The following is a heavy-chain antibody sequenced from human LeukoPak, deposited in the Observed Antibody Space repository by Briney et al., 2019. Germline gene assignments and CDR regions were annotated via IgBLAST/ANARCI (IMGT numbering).Heavy chain of an antibody. CDR1: GFIFRNYW. D-gene: IGHD2-21*02. Sequence: GGSLRLSCAASGFIFRNYWMSWVRQAPGKGLEWVANIKQDGSDTYYVDSVKGRFTISRDNAKNSLYLQMNTLRVEDTAVYYCARDGLASCGGDCYSRYYYYYGMDVWGQGTTVTVSS. CDR3: ARDGLASCGGDCYSRYYYYYGMDV. CDR2: IKQDGSDT. V-gene: IGHV3-7*01. J-gene: IGHJ6*02.